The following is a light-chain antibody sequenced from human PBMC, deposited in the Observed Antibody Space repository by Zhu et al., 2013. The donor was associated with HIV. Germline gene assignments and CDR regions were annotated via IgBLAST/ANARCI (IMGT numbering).Light chain of an antibody. CDR1: QSVSNT. J-gene: IGKJ3*01. CDR2: GAS. Sequence: EIVMTQSPATLSVSPGERATLSCRASQSVSNTLAWYQQKPGQAPRLLIYGASTRATGVPARFSGSGSGTEFTLTINRLEPEDFAVYYCQHYGSSPPRFTFGPGTKVDIK. V-gene: IGKV3-15*01. CDR3: QHYGSSPPRFT.